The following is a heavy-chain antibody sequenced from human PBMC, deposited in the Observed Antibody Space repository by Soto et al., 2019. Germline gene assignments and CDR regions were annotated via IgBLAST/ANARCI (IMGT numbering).Heavy chain of an antibody. CDR3: ARGSFLAVAGLRNWFDP. J-gene: IGHJ5*02. V-gene: IGHV1-8*01. CDR1: GYTFTSYD. CDR2: MNPNSGNT. Sequence: GASVKVSCKASGYTFTSYDINWVQQATGQGLEWMGWMNPNSGNTGYAQKFQGRVTMTRNTSISTAYMELSSLRSEDTAVYYCARGSFLAVAGLRNWFDPWGQGTLVTVSS. D-gene: IGHD6-19*01.